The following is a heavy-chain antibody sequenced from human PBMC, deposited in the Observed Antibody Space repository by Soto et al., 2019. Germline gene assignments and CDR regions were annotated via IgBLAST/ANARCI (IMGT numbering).Heavy chain of an antibody. CDR3: TTGEFGYGMDV. J-gene: IGHJ6*02. CDR2: IKSKTDGGTT. V-gene: IGHV3-15*01. CDR1: GFTFSNAW. D-gene: IGHD3-10*01. Sequence: GGSLRLSCAASGFTFSNAWMSWVRQAPGKGLEWVGRIKSKTDGGTTDYAAPVKGRFTISRDDSKNALYLQMNSLKTEDTAVYYCTTGEFGYGMDVWGQGTTVTVSS.